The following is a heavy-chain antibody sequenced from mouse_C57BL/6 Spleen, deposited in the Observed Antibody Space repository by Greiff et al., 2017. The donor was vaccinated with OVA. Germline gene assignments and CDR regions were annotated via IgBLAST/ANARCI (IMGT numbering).Heavy chain of an antibody. D-gene: IGHD1-1*01. J-gene: IGHJ2*01. CDR3: AITTVVAPR. CDR2: INPNNGGT. Sequence: SGPELVKPGASVKMSCKASGYTFTDYNMHWVKQSHGKSLEWIGYINPNNGGTSYNQKFKGKATLTVNKSSSTAYMELRSLTSEDSAVYYCAITTVVAPRWGQGTTLTVSS. V-gene: IGHV1-22*01. CDR1: GYTFTDYN.